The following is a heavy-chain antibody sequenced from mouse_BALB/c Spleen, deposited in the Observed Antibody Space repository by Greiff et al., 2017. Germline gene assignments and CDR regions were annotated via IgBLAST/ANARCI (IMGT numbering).Heavy chain of an antibody. D-gene: IGHD4-1*01. CDR3: ARGNWDRDY. Sequence: QVQLQQSGAELARPGASVKLSCKASGYTFTDYYINWVKQRTGQGLEWIGEIYPGSGNTYYNEKFKGKATLTADKSSSTAYMQLSSLTSEDSAVYFCARGNWDRDYWGQGTTLTVSS. J-gene: IGHJ2*01. V-gene: IGHV1-77*01. CDR1: GYTFTDYY. CDR2: IYPGSGNT.